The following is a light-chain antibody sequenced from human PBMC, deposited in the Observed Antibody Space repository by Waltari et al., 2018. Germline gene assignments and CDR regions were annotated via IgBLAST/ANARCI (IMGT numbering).Light chain of an antibody. Sequence: EIVLTQYPGTLSLPPGDRATLSSRASQSVGRYLAWYQQKPGQAPRLLIYGTSTRATGIPDSFSGSGSGTDFSLIISSLESEDFAVYFCQKYDALPATFGQGTKVEIK. CDR3: QKYDALPAT. J-gene: IGKJ1*01. CDR1: QSVGRY. CDR2: GTS. V-gene: IGKV3-20*01.